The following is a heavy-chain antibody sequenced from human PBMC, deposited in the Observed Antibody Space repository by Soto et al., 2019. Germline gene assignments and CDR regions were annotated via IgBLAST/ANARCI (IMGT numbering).Heavy chain of an antibody. CDR3: ARDLTNTGWLRFDY. D-gene: IGHD3-22*01. J-gene: IGHJ4*02. CDR1: GYTFTSYG. Sequence: GASVKVSCKASGYTFTSYGISWVRQAPGQGLEWMGWISAYNGNTNYAQKLQGRVTMTTDTSTSTAYMELRSLRSDDTAVYYCARDLTNTGWLRFDYWGQGTLVTVSS. V-gene: IGHV1-18*01. CDR2: ISAYNGNT.